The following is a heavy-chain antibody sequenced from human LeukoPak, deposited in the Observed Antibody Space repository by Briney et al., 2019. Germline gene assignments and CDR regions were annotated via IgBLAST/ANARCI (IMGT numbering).Heavy chain of an antibody. CDR3: ARDTGYSSSTFDY. Sequence: ATVKVSCKASGYTFTGYYMHWVRQAPGQGLEWMGWINPNSGGTNYAQKFQGWVTMTRDTSISTAYMELSRLRSDDTAVYYCARDTGYSSSTFDYWGQGTLVTVSS. J-gene: IGHJ4*02. V-gene: IGHV1-2*04. CDR1: GYTFTGYY. CDR2: INPNSGGT. D-gene: IGHD6-13*01.